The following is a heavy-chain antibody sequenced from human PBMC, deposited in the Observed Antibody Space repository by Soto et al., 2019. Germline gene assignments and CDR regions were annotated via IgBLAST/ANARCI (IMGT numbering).Heavy chain of an antibody. CDR2: ISSSSSTI. J-gene: IGHJ6*02. V-gene: IGHV3-48*02. D-gene: IGHD5-12*01. Sequence: HPGGSLRLSCAASGFTFSSYSMNWVRQAPGKGLEWVSYISSSSSTIYYADSVKGRFTISRDNAKNSLYLQMNSLRDEDTAVYYCARTRHRDGFIYYYGMDVWGQGTTVTVSS. CDR1: GFTFSSYS. CDR3: ARTRHRDGFIYYYGMDV.